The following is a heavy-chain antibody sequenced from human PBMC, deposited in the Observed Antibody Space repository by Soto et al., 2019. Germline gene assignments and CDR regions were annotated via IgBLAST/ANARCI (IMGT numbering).Heavy chain of an antibody. J-gene: IGHJ4*02. CDR1: GFIVSSSH. CDR3: ARLTEAERH. V-gene: IGHV3-53*01. CDR2: LYNHGKT. D-gene: IGHD1-1*01. Sequence: LRLSCVVSGFIVSSSHMSWVRQAPGKGLEGVSILYNHGKTNYVDSVKGRFTITRDNSKNTVYLQMNSLRVEDTAVYYCARLTEAERHWGQGALVTVSS.